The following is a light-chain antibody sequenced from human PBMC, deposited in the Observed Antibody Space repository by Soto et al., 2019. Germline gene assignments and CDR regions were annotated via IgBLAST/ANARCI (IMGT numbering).Light chain of an antibody. Sequence: EIVLPQSPGTLSLSPGERATLDCRSGQTVNANFLAWYQQKPGQAPRLLIYGVSNRAPGIPDRFSGSGSGTDITLTISRLEPEDFSVYYCHQSGDSPTFGQGTRVEIK. CDR2: GVS. V-gene: IGKV3-20*01. CDR3: HQSGDSPT. CDR1: QTVNANF. J-gene: IGKJ1*01.